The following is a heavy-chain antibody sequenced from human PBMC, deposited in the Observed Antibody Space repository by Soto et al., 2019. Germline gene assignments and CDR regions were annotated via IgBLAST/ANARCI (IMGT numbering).Heavy chain of an antibody. Sequence: QVQLVESGGGVVQPGRSLRLSCAASGFTFSSYGMHWVRQAPGKGLEWVAVISYDGSNKYYADSVKGRFTISRDNSKNTLYLQMNSLRAEDTAVYYCAEDRGIWFGELGLIDYWGQGTLVTVSS. V-gene: IGHV3-30*18. CDR1: GFTFSSYG. J-gene: IGHJ4*02. D-gene: IGHD3-10*01. CDR2: ISYDGSNK. CDR3: AEDRGIWFGELGLIDY.